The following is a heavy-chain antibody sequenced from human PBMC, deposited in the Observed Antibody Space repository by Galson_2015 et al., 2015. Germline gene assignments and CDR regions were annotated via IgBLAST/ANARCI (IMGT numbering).Heavy chain of an antibody. V-gene: IGHV3-23*01. CDR1: GFTFSSYA. CDR2: ISSSGGST. CDR3: AKDPRIKSYSSGWYFAY. D-gene: IGHD6-19*01. Sequence: SLRLSCAASGFTFSSYAMSWVRQAPGKGLEWVSTISSSGGSTYYADSVKGRFTISRDNSKNTLYLQMNSLRAEDTAVYYCAKDPRIKSYSSGWYFAYWGQGTLVTVSS. J-gene: IGHJ4*02.